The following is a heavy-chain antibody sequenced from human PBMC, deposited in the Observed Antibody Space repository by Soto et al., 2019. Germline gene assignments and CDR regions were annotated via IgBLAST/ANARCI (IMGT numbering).Heavy chain of an antibody. CDR3: VRDPVALRNRVRVGYFTL. D-gene: IGHD1-26*01. CDR2: IWHDGSGT. V-gene: IGHV3-33*01. CDR1: GFVFNMYG. J-gene: IGHJ2*01. Sequence: QVKLVESGGGVVQPGRSLRLSCAASGFVFNMYGMHWVRQAPGKGLEWVGVIWHDGSGTYYADALKGRFTISRDNSKNTLFLQMDSLTVEDTAVYYCVRDPVALRNRVRVGYFTLWGRGTQVTVSS.